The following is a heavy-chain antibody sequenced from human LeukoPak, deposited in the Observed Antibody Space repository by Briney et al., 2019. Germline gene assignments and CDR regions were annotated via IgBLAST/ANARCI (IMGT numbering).Heavy chain of an antibody. V-gene: IGHV3-15*07. CDR1: GFTFSSYS. CDR3: TTWLQLVDFDY. Sequence: GGSLRLSCAASGFTFSSYSMNWVRQAPGKGLEWVGRIKSKTDGGTTDYAAPVKGRFTISRDDSKNTLYLQMNSLKTEDTAVYYCTTWLQLVDFDYWGQGTLVTVSS. CDR2: IKSKTDGGTT. D-gene: IGHD5-18*01. J-gene: IGHJ4*02.